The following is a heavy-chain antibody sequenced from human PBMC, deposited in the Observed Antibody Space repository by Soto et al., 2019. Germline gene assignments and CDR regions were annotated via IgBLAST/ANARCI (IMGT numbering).Heavy chain of an antibody. CDR3: ARHGSS. CDR1: GFTFSSYG. J-gene: IGHJ5*02. Sequence: GSLRLSCAASGFTFSSYGMHWIRQPPGKGLEWIGSIYYSGQTYYNPSLKSRVTISVDRSKNQFSLNLTSVTATDTAFYYCARHGSSWGQGTLVTVPQ. V-gene: IGHV4-59*08. CDR2: IYYSGQT.